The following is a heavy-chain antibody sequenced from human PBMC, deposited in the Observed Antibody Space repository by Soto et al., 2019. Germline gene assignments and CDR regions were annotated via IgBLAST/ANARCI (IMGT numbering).Heavy chain of an antibody. Sequence: ASVKVSCKASGYTFTSYAMHWVRQAPGQRLEWMGWINAGNGNTKYSQKFQGRVTITRDTSASTAYMELNSLRTEDTAVYYCARDDEGGSYCDLGHWGQGTLVTVSS. CDR2: INAGNGNT. CDR3: ARDDEGGSYCDLGH. D-gene: IGHD3-10*01. V-gene: IGHV1-3*01. J-gene: IGHJ4*02. CDR1: GYTFTSYA.